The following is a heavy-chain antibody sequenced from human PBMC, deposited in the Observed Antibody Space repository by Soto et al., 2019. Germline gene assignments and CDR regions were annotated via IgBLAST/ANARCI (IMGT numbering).Heavy chain of an antibody. J-gene: IGHJ3*02. CDR2: INPYNANV. V-gene: IGHV1-18*04. CDR1: GYTFTNHG. CDR3: ARDRVAGIWGDAFDI. D-gene: IGHD3-16*01. Sequence: QVQLVQSGAEVKKPGASVKVSCKTSGYTFTNHGINWVRQAPGQGLEWMGWINPYNANVNYAQKLQGRVTMTTDTSTSTASMDLRSLTSDDTAVSYFARDRVAGIWGDAFDIWGQGTMVTVSS.